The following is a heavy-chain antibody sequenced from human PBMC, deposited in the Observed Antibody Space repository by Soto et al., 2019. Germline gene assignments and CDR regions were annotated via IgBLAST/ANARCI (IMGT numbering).Heavy chain of an antibody. CDR2: ISYDGSNK. Sequence: TGGSLRLSCAASGFTFSSYGMHWVRQAPGKGLEWVAIISYDGSNKYYADSVKGRFTISRDNSKNTLYLQMNSLRAEDTAVYYCAKDYKWLSSVGDYGMDVWGQGTTVTVSS. D-gene: IGHD2-15*01. CDR1: GFTFSSYG. J-gene: IGHJ6*02. V-gene: IGHV3-30*18. CDR3: AKDYKWLSSVGDYGMDV.